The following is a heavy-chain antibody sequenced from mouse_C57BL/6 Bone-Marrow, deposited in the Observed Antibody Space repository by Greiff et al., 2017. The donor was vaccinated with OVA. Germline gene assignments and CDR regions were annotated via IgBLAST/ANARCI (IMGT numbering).Heavy chain of an antibody. CDR1: GFNIKDYY. V-gene: IGHV14-2*01. CDR2: IDPEDGET. D-gene: IGHD1-1*01. CDR3: SRGCSRRDFDV. J-gene: IGHJ1*03. Sequence: EVQLQQSGAELVKPGASVKLSCTASGFNIKDYYMHWVKQRTEQGLEWIGRIDPEDGETKYDQKFQGKATITADKYSNTAYLQLSSLTSEDTAVYYCSRGCSRRDFDVWGTGTTVTVSS.